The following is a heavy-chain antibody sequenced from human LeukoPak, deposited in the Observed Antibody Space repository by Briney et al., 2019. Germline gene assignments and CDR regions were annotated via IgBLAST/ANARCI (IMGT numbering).Heavy chain of an antibody. CDR2: MNPNSGNT. CDR1: GYTFTSYD. Sequence: ASAKVSCKASGYTFTSYDINWVRQATGQGLEWMGWMNPNSGNTGYAQKLQGRVTLTRNTSISTAYMALSSLRFEDTDVYYCARGRRYFDWLRSWGEGTMVTVSS. V-gene: IGHV1-8*01. CDR3: ARGRRYFDWLRS. D-gene: IGHD3-9*01. J-gene: IGHJ3*01.